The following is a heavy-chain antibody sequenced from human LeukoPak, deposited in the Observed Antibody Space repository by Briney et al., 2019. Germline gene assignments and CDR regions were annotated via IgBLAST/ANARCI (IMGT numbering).Heavy chain of an antibody. CDR2: ITASGTAM. CDR1: GFTFSSYS. J-gene: IGHJ6*02. CDR3: ARGTGYLVSSIPNDYGMDV. V-gene: IGHV3-48*02. D-gene: IGHD3/OR15-3a*01. Sequence: GGSLRLSCAASGFTFSSYSMNWVRQAPGKGLEWVSHITASGTAMFYADSVKGRFTISRDNAKNSLYLQMNSLRDEDTVVYYCARGTGYLVSSIPNDYGMDVWGQGTTVTVSS.